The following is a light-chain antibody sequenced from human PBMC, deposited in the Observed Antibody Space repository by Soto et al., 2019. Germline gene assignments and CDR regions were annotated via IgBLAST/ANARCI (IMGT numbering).Light chain of an antibody. V-gene: IGKV1-5*01. CDR3: QQYNSFWT. Sequence: DIQMTQSPSTLSAPVGDRVTITCRASQSISTWLAWYQQKPGKAPKLLIYDAFYLERGVPTRFSGSGSGTEFTLTISSLQPDDLATYYCQQYNSFWTFGQGTKVEI. CDR1: QSISTW. CDR2: DAF. J-gene: IGKJ1*01.